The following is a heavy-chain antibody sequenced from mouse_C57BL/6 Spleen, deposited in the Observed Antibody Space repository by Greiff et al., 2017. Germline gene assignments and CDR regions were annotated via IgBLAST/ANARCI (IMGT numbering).Heavy chain of an antibody. V-gene: IGHV5-6*02. D-gene: IGHD1-1*01. J-gene: IGHJ2*01. Sequence: EVMLVESGGDLVKPGGSLKLSCAASGFTFSSYGMSWVRQTPDKRLEWVATISSGGSYTYYPDSVKGRFTISRDNAKNTLYLQMSSLKSEDTAMYYCAREEGYGSSYVFDYWGQGTTLTVSS. CDR3: AREEGYGSSYVFDY. CDR2: ISSGGSYT. CDR1: GFTFSSYG.